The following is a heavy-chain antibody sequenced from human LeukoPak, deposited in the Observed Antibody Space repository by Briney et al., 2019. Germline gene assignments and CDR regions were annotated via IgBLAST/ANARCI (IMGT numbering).Heavy chain of an antibody. CDR2: ISGNGGT. CDR3: ARAQYSGFPSPYSGGFYYMDV. V-gene: IGHV4-59*01. CDR1: GDSITSSS. D-gene: IGHD3-3*01. Sequence: SETLSLTCTVSGDSITSSSWTWIRQTPGKGLEWIAYISGNGGTKSNPSLESRVTISIAMSKDQIFLEMPSVSAGDPAVYCCARAQYSGFPSPYSGGFYYMDVWGQGTTVSVSS. J-gene: IGHJ6*03.